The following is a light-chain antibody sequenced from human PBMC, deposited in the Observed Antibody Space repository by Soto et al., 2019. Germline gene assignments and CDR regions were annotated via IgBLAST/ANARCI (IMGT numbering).Light chain of an antibody. CDR1: ESVDIN. Sequence: EIVLTQSPATLSVSPGERVTLSCRASESVDINLAWYQQKPGQAPRLLIYGASTRATDMPGTFSGRGSGTEFTLTISSLQSEDFAVYYCHHYDNSPPFPFGPGTKVDI. CDR2: GAS. CDR3: HHYDNSPPFP. J-gene: IGKJ3*01. V-gene: IGKV3-15*01.